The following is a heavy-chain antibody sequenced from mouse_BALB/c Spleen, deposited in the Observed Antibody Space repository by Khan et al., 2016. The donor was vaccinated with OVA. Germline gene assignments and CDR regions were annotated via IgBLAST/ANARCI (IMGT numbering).Heavy chain of an antibody. D-gene: IGHD1-1*01. CDR2: IITGDTYT. J-gene: IGHJ1*01. CDR1: GFTFSTYA. V-gene: IGHV5-9-3*01. CDR3: ARPLITTVVATSYWCFDV. Sequence: EVELVESGGGLVKSGGSLKLSCAASGFTFSTYAMSWVRQTPEKRLEWVATIITGDTYTSYPASVRGRFTISRANAKNTLYLQMSRLRSEDTARYYCARPLITTVVATSYWCFDVWGAGTTVTVST.